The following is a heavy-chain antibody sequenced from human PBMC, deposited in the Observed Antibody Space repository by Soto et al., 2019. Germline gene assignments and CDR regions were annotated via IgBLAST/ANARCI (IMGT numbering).Heavy chain of an antibody. CDR1: GSSISSGDHY. D-gene: IGHD2-2*01. V-gene: IGHV4-30-4*01. CDR2: IHHTGST. Sequence: PSETLSLTCTVSGSSISSGDHYWSWIRQPPGKGLEWIGYIHHTGSTYFNPSLKSRISMPVDTSKNQIYLNVTSVTAADAAVYFCARAVIPAAPYAYWGQGTLVTVS. J-gene: IGHJ4*02. CDR3: ARAVIPAAPYAY.